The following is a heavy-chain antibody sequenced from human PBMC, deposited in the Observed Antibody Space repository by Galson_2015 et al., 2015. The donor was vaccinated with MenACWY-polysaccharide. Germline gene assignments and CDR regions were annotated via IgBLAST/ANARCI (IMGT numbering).Heavy chain of an antibody. CDR3: VRAGPMDY. V-gene: IGHV3-74*01. J-gene: IGHJ4*02. CDR1: GFTFSTHW. Sequence: SLRLSCAASGFTFSTHWMHWVRQAPGKGPVWVSRINSDGNSTTYADSVKGRFTISRDNAKNTLYLQMNSLRAEDTAVYYCVRAGPMDYWGQGTLVTVSS. CDR2: INSDGNST.